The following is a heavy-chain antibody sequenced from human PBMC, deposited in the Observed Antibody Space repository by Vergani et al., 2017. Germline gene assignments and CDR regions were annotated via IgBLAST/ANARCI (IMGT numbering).Heavy chain of an antibody. J-gene: IGHJ4*02. CDR3: ARLGVGYDSSGAFDY. CDR2: INHSGST. D-gene: IGHD3-22*01. V-gene: IGHV4-34*01. CDR1: GGSFSGYY. Sequence: QVQLPQWGAGLLKPSETLSLTCAVYGGSFSGYYWSWIRQPPGKGLEWIGEINHSGSTNYNPSLKSRVTISVDTSKNQFSLKLSSVTAADTAVYYCARLGVGYDSSGAFDYWGQGTLVTVSS.